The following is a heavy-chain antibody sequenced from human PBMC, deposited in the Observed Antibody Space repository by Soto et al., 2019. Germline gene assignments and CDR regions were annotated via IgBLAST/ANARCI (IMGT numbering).Heavy chain of an antibody. V-gene: IGHV4-31*03. J-gene: IGHJ4*02. Sequence: QVQLQESGPGLVKPSQTLSLTCPVSGASISSRGFYWTWIRQLPGKGLEWIGYISYSGSTNYSPSLNSRLNISIDTSDNHFSLKLTSVTAADTAVYYCARQSTVTGNYYFDSWGQGTLVTVAT. D-gene: IGHD4-17*01. CDR1: GASISSRGFY. CDR3: ARQSTVTGNYYFDS. CDR2: ISYSGST.